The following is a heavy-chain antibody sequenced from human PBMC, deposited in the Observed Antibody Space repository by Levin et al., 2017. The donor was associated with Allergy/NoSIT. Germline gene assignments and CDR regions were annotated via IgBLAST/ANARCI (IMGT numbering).Heavy chain of an antibody. D-gene: IGHD3-10*01. CDR3: ARVGLYGSGSYLLY. V-gene: IGHV1-2*02. J-gene: IGHJ4*02. CDR1: GYSFTDYY. CDR2: INPTSGVT. Sequence: GASVKVSCKASGYSFTDYYINWVRQVPGQGLEWMGWINPTSGVTNYAQKFRGRVTMARDTSIGTAYMELSRLRSDDTAVYYCARVGLYGSGSYLLYWGQGTLVTVSS.